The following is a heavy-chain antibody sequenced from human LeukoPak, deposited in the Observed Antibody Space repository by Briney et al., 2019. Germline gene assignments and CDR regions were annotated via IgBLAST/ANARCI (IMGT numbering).Heavy chain of an antibody. D-gene: IGHD2-8*01. CDR1: GFTFSSYG. CDR3: AKDPVYAIHYFDY. CDR2: ISGSGGST. J-gene: IGHJ4*02. Sequence: PGGSLRLSCAASGFTFSSYGMHWVRQAPGKGLEWVSAISGSGGSTYYADSVKGRFTISRDNSKNTLYLQMNSLRAEDTAVYYCAKDPVYAIHYFDYWGQGTLVTVSS. V-gene: IGHV3-23*01.